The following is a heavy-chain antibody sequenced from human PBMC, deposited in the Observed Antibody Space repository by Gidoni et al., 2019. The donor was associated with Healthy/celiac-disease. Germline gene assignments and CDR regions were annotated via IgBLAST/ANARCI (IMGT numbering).Heavy chain of an antibody. CDR3: ASTTVTNPWDYYYMDV. CDR2: IYYSGST. Sequence: QVQLQESGPGLVKPSQTLSLTCTVSGGSISSGGYYWSCIRQHPGKGLEWIGYIYYSGSTYYNPSLKSRVTISVDTSKNQFSLKLSSVTAADTAVYYCASTTVTNPWDYYYMDVWGKGTTVTVSS. CDR1: GGSISSGGYY. V-gene: IGHV4-31*03. J-gene: IGHJ6*03. D-gene: IGHD4-4*01.